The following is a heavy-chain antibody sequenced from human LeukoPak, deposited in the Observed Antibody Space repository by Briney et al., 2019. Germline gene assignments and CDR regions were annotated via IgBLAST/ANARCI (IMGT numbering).Heavy chain of an antibody. D-gene: IGHD3-10*01. Sequence: PGVSLRLSRAASGFTFSSYSMNWVRQAPGKGLEWVSYISSASNTIYYADSVKGRFTISRDNAKNSLYLQMNSLRAEDTAMYYCARDGWFGDYNWFDPWGQGTLVTVSS. V-gene: IGHV3-48*01. J-gene: IGHJ5*02. CDR1: GFTFSSYS. CDR3: ARDGWFGDYNWFDP. CDR2: ISSASNTI.